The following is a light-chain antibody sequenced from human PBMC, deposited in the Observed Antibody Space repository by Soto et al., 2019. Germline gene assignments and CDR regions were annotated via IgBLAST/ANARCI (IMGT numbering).Light chain of an antibody. CDR2: RAS. V-gene: IGKV1-39*01. CDR1: QIISTY. J-gene: IGKJ1*01. Sequence: DIQMTQSPSSLSASVGDRVTISCRASQIISTYLNWYQQKPGTAPSLLISRASSIKSGVPPRFRGSGSGRDFTLTISSLRAEDIATYFCQQSYTSPPWTFGQGTKVEVK. CDR3: QQSYTSPPWT.